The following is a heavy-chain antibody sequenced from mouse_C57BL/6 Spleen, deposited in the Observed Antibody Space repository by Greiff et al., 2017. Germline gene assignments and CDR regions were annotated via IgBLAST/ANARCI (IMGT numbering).Heavy chain of an antibody. CDR2: IYPGDGDT. CDR1: GYAFSSSW. Sequence: VQLQQSGPELVKPGASVKISCKASGYAFSSSWMNWVKQRPGKGLEWIGRIYPGDGDTNYNGKFKGKATLTADKSSSTAYMQLSSLTSEDSAVYFCARALTALAAMDYWGQGTSVTVSS. CDR3: ARALTALAAMDY. V-gene: IGHV1-82*01. D-gene: IGHD3-2*01. J-gene: IGHJ4*01.